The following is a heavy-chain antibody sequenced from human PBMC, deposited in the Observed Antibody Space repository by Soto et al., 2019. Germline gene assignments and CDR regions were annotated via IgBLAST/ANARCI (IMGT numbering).Heavy chain of an antibody. CDR3: ARDQVFEESRGNLAGY. J-gene: IGHJ4*02. Sequence: QVQLVQSGGEVKEPGASVQVSCKASGYSFTSYGITWVRQVPGQGLEWMGWISTYDGTTKYAQKVQGRVTMTTDEPTSTAYMELRSLRSDDTAVYYCARDQVFEESRGNLAGYWGQGTLVTVAS. CDR1: GYSFTSYG. D-gene: IGHD2-15*01. CDR2: ISTYDGTT. V-gene: IGHV1-18*01.